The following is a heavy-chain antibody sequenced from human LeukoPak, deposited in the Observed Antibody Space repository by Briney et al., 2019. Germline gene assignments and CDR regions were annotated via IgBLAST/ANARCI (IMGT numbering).Heavy chain of an antibody. CDR2: ISCSGGST. CDR1: GFTFSSYA. D-gene: IGHD4-17*01. CDR3: AKGGTVTKRPLDS. V-gene: IGHV3-23*01. Sequence: GGSLRLSCAASGFTFSSYAMSWVRQVPGKGLEWVSGISCSGGSTYYADSVKGRFTISRDNSKNTLYLQMNSLRAEDTGVYYCAKGGTVTKRPLDSWGQGTLVTVSS. J-gene: IGHJ4*02.